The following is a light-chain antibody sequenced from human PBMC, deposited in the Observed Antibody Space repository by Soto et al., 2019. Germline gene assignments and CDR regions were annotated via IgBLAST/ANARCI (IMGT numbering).Light chain of an antibody. CDR3: QQYTDSPLT. CDR1: ESVSSYY. V-gene: IGKV3-20*01. Sequence: EIVLTQSPGTLSLSPGERATLSCRASESVSSYYIAWYQHKPGQAPRLLIYGPSTRATGIPDRFSASGSGTDFTLSIRRLEPEDSARYYCQQYTDSPLTFGQGTKVEIK. J-gene: IGKJ1*01. CDR2: GPS.